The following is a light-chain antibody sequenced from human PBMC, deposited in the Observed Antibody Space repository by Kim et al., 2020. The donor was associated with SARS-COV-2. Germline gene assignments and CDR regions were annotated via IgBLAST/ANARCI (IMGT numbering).Light chain of an antibody. Sequence: ASVGDRVTITCQASQDISNYLNWDQQKPGKAPKLLIYAASSLKSGVPSRFSGSGSATDFTFTISSLQPEDIASYYCQQNNNPRVTFGGGTKVDIK. CDR2: AAS. J-gene: IGKJ4*01. CDR3: QQNNNPRVT. V-gene: IGKV1-33*01. CDR1: QDISNY.